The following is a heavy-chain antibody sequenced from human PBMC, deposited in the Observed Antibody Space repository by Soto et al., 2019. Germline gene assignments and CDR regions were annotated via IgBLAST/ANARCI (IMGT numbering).Heavy chain of an antibody. Sequence: EVQLLESGGGLVQPGGSLRLSCAASGFTFSTYAMTWVRQAPGKGLEWVSGISGSGDNTYYADSVKGRFTISRDNSKNALILQMNRLRAEDTAVYYCATRRDASYYYYGMDVWGQGTTVTVSS. V-gene: IGHV3-23*01. CDR3: ATRRDASYYYYGMDV. CDR2: ISGSGDNT. CDR1: GFTFSTYA. J-gene: IGHJ6*02. D-gene: IGHD2-2*01.